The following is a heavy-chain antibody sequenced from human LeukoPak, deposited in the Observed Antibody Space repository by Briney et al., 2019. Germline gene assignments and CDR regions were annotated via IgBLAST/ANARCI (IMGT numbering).Heavy chain of an antibody. J-gene: IGHJ6*03. CDR2: INHSGST. CDR1: GGSFSGYY. V-gene: IGHV4-34*01. Sequence: SETLSLTCAVYGGSFSGYYWSWIRQPPGKGLEWIGEINHSGSTDYNPSLKSRVTISVDTSKNQFSLKLSSVTAADTAVYYCARTDIVVVLAATRAYYYYYMDVWGKGTTVTVSS. D-gene: IGHD2-15*01. CDR3: ARTDIVVVLAATRAYYYYYMDV.